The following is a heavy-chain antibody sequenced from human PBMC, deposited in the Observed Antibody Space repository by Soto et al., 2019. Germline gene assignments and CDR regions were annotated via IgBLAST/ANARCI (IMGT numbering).Heavy chain of an antibody. Sequence: PSETLSLTCTVSGGSVSSGSYYWSWIRQPPGKGLEWIGYIYYSGSTNYNPSLKSRVTISVDTSKNQFSLKLSSVTAADTAVYYCATTHQWLSWGQGTLVTVSS. J-gene: IGHJ4*02. CDR3: ATTHQWLS. D-gene: IGHD6-19*01. V-gene: IGHV4-61*01. CDR1: GGSVSSGSYY. CDR2: IYYSGST.